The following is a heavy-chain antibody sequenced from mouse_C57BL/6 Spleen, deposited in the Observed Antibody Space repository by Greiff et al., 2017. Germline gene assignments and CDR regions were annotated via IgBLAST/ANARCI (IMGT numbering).Heavy chain of an antibody. CDR1: GFTFSSYA. V-gene: IGHV5-4*01. CDR3: ARDNH. J-gene: IGHJ2*01. Sequence: EVKLVESGGGLVKPGGSLKLSCAASGFTFSSYAMSWVRQTPEKRLEWVATISDGGSYTYYPDNVKGRFTISRDNAENNLYLQMSHLKSEDTAMYYCARDNHGGQGTTLTVSS. CDR2: ISDGGSYT.